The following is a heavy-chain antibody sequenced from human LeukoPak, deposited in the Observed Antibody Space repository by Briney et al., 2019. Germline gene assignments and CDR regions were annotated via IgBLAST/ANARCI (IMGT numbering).Heavy chain of an antibody. CDR3: ARQMPFYDYWSGQPRAYYYMDV. Sequence: SETLSLTCTVSGGSISSSSYYWGWIRQPPGKGLEWIGSIYHSGSTYYNPSLKSRVTISVDTSKNQFSLKVNSVTAADTAVFYCARQMPFYDYWSGQPRAYYYMDVWGKGTTVTVSS. V-gene: IGHV4-39*01. D-gene: IGHD3-3*01. CDR1: GGSISSSSYY. J-gene: IGHJ6*03. CDR2: IYHSGST.